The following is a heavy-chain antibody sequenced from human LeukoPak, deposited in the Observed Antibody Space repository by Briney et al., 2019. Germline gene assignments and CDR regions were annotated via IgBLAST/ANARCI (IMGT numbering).Heavy chain of an antibody. CDR3: ARDYYHDSSGYIPAGDAFDI. V-gene: IGHV3-21*06. CDR2: IRSSSSYI. CDR1: GDSISSSS. J-gene: IGHJ3*02. Sequence: ETLSLTCTVFGDSISSSSYYWGWIRQPPGKGLEWVSSIRSSSSYIYYADSVKGRFTISRDNANNSVYLQMNSLRAEDTAVYYCARDYYHDSSGYIPAGDAFDIWGQGTMVTVSS. D-gene: IGHD3-22*01.